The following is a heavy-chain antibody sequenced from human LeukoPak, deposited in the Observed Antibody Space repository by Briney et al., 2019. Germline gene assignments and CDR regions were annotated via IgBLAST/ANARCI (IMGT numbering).Heavy chain of an antibody. D-gene: IGHD3-22*01. CDR3: AREAYDSSGYYYGFFDY. J-gene: IGHJ4*02. CDR2: IYYSGST. CDR1: GGSISSSSYY. Sequence: SETLSLTCTVSGGSISSSSYYWGWLRQPPGKGLEWIGSIYYSGSTYYNPSVKSRVTISVDTSKNQFSLKLSSVTAADTAVYYCAREAYDSSGYYYGFFDYWGQGTLVTVSS. V-gene: IGHV4-39*07.